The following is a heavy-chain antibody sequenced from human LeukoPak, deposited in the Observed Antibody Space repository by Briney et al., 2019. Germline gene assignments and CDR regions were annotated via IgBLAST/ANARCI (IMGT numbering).Heavy chain of an antibody. J-gene: IGHJ4*02. Sequence: ASVKVSCKASGYTFTGYYMHWVRQATGQGLEWMGWMNPNSGNTGYAQKFQGRVTMTRNTSISTAYMELSSLRSEDTAVYYCARVVGYSSSWYPDYWGQGTLVTVSS. CDR3: ARVVGYSSSWYPDY. CDR1: GYTFTGYY. CDR2: MNPNSGNT. D-gene: IGHD6-13*01. V-gene: IGHV1-8*02.